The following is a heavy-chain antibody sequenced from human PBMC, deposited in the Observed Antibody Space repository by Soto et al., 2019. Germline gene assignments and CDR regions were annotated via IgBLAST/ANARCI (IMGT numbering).Heavy chain of an antibody. D-gene: IGHD6-13*01. V-gene: IGHV1-18*01. CDR2: ISAYNGNT. CDR1: GYTFTSYG. CDR3: ARDRGIAAAGSPENPLVTELSH. J-gene: IGHJ4*02. Sequence: ASVKVSCKASGYTFTSYGISWVRQAPGQGLEWMGWISAYNGNTNYAQKLQGRVTMTTDTSTSTAYMELRSLRSDDTAVYYCARDRGIAAAGSPENPLVTELSHWGQGTLVTVSS.